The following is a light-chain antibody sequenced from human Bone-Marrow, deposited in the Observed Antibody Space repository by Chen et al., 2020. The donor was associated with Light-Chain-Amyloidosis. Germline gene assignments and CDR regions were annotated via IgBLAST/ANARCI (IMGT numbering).Light chain of an antibody. CDR3: SSYTITNTLV. CDR1: SSDVGGDNH. CDR2: EVT. J-gene: IGLJ1*01. Sequence: QSALTQPASVSGSPGQSLTLSCTGTSSDVGGDNHVSWYQQHPDKAPKLMTYEVTNRPSWVPDRFSGSKSDNTASLTISGLQTEDEADYFCSSYTITNTLVFGSGTRVTVL. V-gene: IGLV2-14*01.